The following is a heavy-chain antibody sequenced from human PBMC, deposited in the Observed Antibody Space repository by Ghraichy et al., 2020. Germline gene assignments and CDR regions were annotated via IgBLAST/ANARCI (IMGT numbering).Heavy chain of an antibody. V-gene: IGHV3-23*01. CDR3: AKEQWLPYYCGMDV. J-gene: IGHJ6*02. Sequence: GGSLRLSCAASGFTFSSNAMSWVRQAPGKGLEWVSGISGRGADTYYADSVKGRFTISRDNSRNTLTLQMNSLRAEDTAVYYCAKEQWLPYYCGMDVWGQGTTVTVSS. CDR2: ISGRGADT. D-gene: IGHD6-19*01. CDR1: GFTFSSNA.